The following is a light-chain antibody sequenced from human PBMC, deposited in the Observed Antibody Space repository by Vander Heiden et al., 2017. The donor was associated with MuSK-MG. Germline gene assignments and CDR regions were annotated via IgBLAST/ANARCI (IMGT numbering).Light chain of an antibody. CDR3: RQDDNYPWT. J-gene: IGKJ1*01. Sequence: AIQMTQSPSSLSASVGDRVTITCRASQGIRNDLGWYQQKPGKAHKLLIYAASSLQSGVPSRFSGSGSGTDFTLTISSLQPEDFATYYCRQDDNYPWTFGQGTKVEIK. V-gene: IGKV1-6*01. CDR1: QGIRND. CDR2: AAS.